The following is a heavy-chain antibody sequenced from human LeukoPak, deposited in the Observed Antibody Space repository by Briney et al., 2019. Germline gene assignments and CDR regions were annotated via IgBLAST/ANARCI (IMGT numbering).Heavy chain of an antibody. CDR2: ISSNGGST. J-gene: IGHJ4*02. D-gene: IGHD3-9*01. CDR3: VKDPQLRYFDRYYFDY. Sequence: GGSLRLSCSASGFTFSSYAMHWVRQAPGKGLEYVSAISSNGGSTYYADSVKGRFTISRDNSKNTLYLQMSSLRAEDTAVYHCVKDPQLRYFDRYYFDYWGQGTLVTVSS. V-gene: IGHV3-64D*06. CDR1: GFTFSSYA.